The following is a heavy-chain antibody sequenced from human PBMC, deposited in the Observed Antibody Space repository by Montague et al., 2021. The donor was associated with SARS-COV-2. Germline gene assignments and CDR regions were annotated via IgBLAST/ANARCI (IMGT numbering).Heavy chain of an antibody. CDR3: ARVGVGTMVRGVIPAYYYYGMDV. V-gene: IGHV4-61*02. J-gene: IGHJ6*02. Sequence: TLSLTCTVSGGSISSGSYYWSWVRQPAGKGLEWIGRIYTSGSTNYNPSLKSQVTISVDTSKNQFSLKLGSVTAADTAVYYCARVGVGTMVRGVIPAYYYYGMDVWGQGTTVTVSS. CDR1: GGSISSGSYY. D-gene: IGHD3-10*01. CDR2: IYTSGST.